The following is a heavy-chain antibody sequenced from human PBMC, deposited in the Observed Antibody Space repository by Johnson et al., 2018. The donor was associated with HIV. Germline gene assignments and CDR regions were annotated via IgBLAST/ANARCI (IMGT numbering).Heavy chain of an antibody. CDR3: ATDLFSLILEDDAFDT. CDR2: IKSKTDGGTT. J-gene: IGHJ3*02. CDR1: GFSFSKVW. Sequence: MHLVESGGGLVKPGGSLRVSCAASGFSFSKVWMSWVRQAPGKGLEWVGHIKSKTDGGTTDYAGPVKGRFTISRDDSKNTLYLEMNSLKIEDTAVYYCATDLFSLILEDDAFDTWGQGTMVTVSS. V-gene: IGHV3-15*01.